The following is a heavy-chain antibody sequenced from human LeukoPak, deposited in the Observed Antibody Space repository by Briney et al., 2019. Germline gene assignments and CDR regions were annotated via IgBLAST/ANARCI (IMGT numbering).Heavy chain of an antibody. CDR2: VHPADSDT. Sequence: GESLKISCKGSGYSFSNYWIAWVRQMSGKGLEWMGIVHPADSDTRYSPSFQGQVTISVDKSINTAYMQWSSLKASDTAMYYCARHGVIVRSDAFDIWGQGTMVTVSS. V-gene: IGHV5-51*01. D-gene: IGHD2/OR15-2a*01. CDR1: GYSFSNYW. J-gene: IGHJ3*02. CDR3: ARHGVIVRSDAFDI.